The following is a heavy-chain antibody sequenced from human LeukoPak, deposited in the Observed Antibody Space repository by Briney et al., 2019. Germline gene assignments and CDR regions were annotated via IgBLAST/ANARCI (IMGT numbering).Heavy chain of an antibody. CDR2: ISSSSSTI. J-gene: IGHJ4*02. CDR3: AREPGSYYVYFDY. Sequence: GGSLRLSCAASGFTFSSYSMNWVRQAPGKGLEWVSYISSSSSTIYYADSVKGRFTISRDNAKNSLYLQMNSLRAEDTALYYCAREPGSYYVYFDYWGQGTLVTVSS. V-gene: IGHV3-48*01. D-gene: IGHD1-26*01. CDR1: GFTFSSYS.